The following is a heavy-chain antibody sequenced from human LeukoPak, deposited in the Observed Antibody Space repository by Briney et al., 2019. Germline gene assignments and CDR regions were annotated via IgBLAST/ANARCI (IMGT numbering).Heavy chain of an antibody. Sequence: LSLTCTVSGGSSNNYYWSWIRQPPGKGLEWVSYISSSSSNTNYADSVKGRFTISRDNAKNSLSLQMNSLRAEDTAVYFCARSLSAYTPLAVDYWGQGTLVSVSS. J-gene: IGHJ4*02. CDR2: ISSSSSNT. D-gene: IGHD5-18*01. CDR3: ARSLSAYTPLAVDY. V-gene: IGHV3-11*03. CDR1: GGSSNNYY.